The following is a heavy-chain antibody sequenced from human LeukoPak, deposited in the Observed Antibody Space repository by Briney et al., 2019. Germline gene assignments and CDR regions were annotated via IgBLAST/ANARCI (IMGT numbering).Heavy chain of an antibody. CDR3: ARAPSVGATTANYYYYMDV. Sequence: GGSLRLSCAASGFTFSSYWMHWVRQAPGKGLVWVSRINSDGSSTSYADSVKGRFTISRDNAKNTLYVQMNSLRAEDTAVYYCARAPSVGATTANYYYYMDVWGKGTTVTVSS. V-gene: IGHV3-74*01. CDR2: INSDGSST. CDR1: GFTFSSYW. J-gene: IGHJ6*03. D-gene: IGHD1-26*01.